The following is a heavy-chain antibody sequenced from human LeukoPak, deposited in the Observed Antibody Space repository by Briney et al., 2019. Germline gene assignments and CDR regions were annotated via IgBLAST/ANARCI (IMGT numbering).Heavy chain of an antibody. Sequence: TGGSLRLSCAASGFTVSSNYMSWVRQAPGKGLEWVSVIYSGGSTYYADSVKGRFTISRDNSKNTLYLQMNSLRAEDTAVFYCARGGNQWLPLDWGQGTLVTVSS. J-gene: IGHJ4*02. CDR1: GFTVSSNY. CDR2: IYSGGST. D-gene: IGHD6-19*01. CDR3: ARGGNQWLPLD. V-gene: IGHV3-53*01.